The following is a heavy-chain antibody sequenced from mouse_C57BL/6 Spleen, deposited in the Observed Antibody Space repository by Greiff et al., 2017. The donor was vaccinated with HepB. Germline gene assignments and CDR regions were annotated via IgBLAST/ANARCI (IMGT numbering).Heavy chain of an antibody. Sequence: EVKLQESGGGLVKPGGSLKLSCAASGFTFSDYGMHWVRQAPEKGLEWVAYISSGSSTIYYADTVKGRFTISRDNAKNTLFLQMTSLRSEDTAMYYWSRPGTAWFAYWGQGTLVTVSA. V-gene: IGHV5-17*01. CDR1: GFTFSDYG. CDR2: ISSGSSTI. CDR3: SRPGTAWFAY. J-gene: IGHJ3*01.